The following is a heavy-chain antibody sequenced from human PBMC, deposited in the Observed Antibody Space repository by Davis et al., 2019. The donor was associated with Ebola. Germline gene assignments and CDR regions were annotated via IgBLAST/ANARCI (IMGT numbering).Heavy chain of an antibody. J-gene: IGHJ6*02. Sequence: SVKVFCKASGGTFSSYAISWVRQAPGQGLEWMGGIIPIFGTANYAQKLQGRVTMTTDTSTSTAYMELRSLRSDDTAVYYCARETGYYDSSGPITLYDGMDVWGQGTTVTVSS. CDR2: IIPIFGTA. D-gene: IGHD3-22*01. V-gene: IGHV1-69*05. CDR3: ARETGYYDSSGPITLYDGMDV. CDR1: GGTFSSYA.